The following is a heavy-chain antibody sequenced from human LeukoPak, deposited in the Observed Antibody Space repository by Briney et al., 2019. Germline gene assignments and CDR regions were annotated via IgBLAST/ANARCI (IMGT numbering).Heavy chain of an antibody. Sequence: SETLSLTCTVSGGSISSGGYYWSWIRQHPGKGLEWIGYIYYSGSTYYNPSLKSRVTISVDTSKNQFSLKLSSVTAADTAVYYCARHGGIYYDCWGQGTLVTVSS. V-gene: IGHV4-39*01. CDR1: GGSISSGGYY. CDR2: IYYSGST. D-gene: IGHD3-16*01. CDR3: ARHGGIYYDC. J-gene: IGHJ4*02.